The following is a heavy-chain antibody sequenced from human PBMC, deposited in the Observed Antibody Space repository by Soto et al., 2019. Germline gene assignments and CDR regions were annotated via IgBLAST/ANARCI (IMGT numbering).Heavy chain of an antibody. CDR1: GGSIRSYY. D-gene: IGHD3-10*01. V-gene: IGHV4-59*01. CDR2: VYYSGSA. Sequence: SETLSLTCNVSGGSIRSYYWNWIRQPPGKTLEWIGDVYYSGSANYNPSLKSRVTISVDMSKNQFSLKLNSVTAADTAVYYCARGSMVRGPTPFDYWGQGTLVTVSS. CDR3: ARGSMVRGPTPFDY. J-gene: IGHJ4*02.